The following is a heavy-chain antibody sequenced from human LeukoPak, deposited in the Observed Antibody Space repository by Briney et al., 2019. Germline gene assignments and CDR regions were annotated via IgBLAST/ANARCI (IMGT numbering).Heavy chain of an antibody. Sequence: SETLSLTCAVSGGSISSSNWWSWVRQPPGKGLEWIGEIYHSGSTNYNPSPKSRVTISVDKSKNQFSLKLSSVTAADTAVYYCARDIGSSSWGYYYYGMDVWGQGTTVTVSS. CDR1: GGSISSSNW. V-gene: IGHV4-4*02. CDR3: ARDIGSSSWGYYYYGMDV. J-gene: IGHJ6*02. D-gene: IGHD6-13*01. CDR2: IYHSGST.